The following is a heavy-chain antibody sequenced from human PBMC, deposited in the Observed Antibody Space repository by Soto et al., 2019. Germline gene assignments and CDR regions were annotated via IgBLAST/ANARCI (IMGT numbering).Heavy chain of an antibody. CDR2: LSDGGSS. V-gene: IGHV3-53*01. Sequence: GGSLRLSCAASGFSVSSTYMSWVRQAPGKGLEWVSTLSDGGSSRYADSVTGRFSVSRDNSKNTLYLQMSGLRADDTAIYYCSRDFASGGHDFRGQGTQVTVSS. CDR1: GFSVSSTY. J-gene: IGHJ4*02. D-gene: IGHD2-8*02. CDR3: SRDFASGGHDF.